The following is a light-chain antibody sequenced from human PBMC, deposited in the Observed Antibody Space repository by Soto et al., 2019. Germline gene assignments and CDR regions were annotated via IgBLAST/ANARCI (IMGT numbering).Light chain of an antibody. CDR1: QSVLYSSNNKNY. V-gene: IGKV4-1*01. J-gene: IGKJ2*01. Sequence: DIVMTQSPDSLAVSLGERATINCKSSQSVLYSSNNKNYLAWYQQKPGQPPKLLIYWASTRESGVPDRFSGSGSGTDFTLTISSLQAEDVAVYYCQHYGASPKYTFGQGTKLEIK. CDR3: QHYGASPKYT. CDR2: WAS.